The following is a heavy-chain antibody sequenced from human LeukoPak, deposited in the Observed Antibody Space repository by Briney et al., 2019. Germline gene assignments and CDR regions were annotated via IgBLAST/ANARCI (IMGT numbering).Heavy chain of an antibody. CDR2: IYSSGKT. J-gene: IGHJ4*02. Sequence: SETLSLTCTGSGGSIIDHDWGWIRQPPAKGLEWMGNIYSSGKTYFNPSRMSRAATSLHTSKNQFPVILTSGTAADKAMFYCARLKPNYLGTFDSWGQGALVTVSS. V-gene: IGHV4-4*08. CDR3: ARLKPNYLGTFDS. D-gene: IGHD7-27*01. CDR1: GGSIIDHD.